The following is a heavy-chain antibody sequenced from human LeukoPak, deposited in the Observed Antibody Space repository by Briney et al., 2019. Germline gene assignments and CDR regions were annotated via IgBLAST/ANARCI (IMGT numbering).Heavy chain of an antibody. CDR3: AREGYAVTYYFDY. Sequence: SETLSLTCTVSGYSISSGYYWGWIRQPPGRGLEWIGSLFHSGSTYYNPSLKSRVIILVDTSKNQFSLKLSSVTAADTAVYYCAREGYAVTYYFDYWGPGTLVTVSS. V-gene: IGHV4-38-2*02. CDR1: GYSISSGYY. CDR2: LFHSGST. J-gene: IGHJ4*02. D-gene: IGHD4-17*01.